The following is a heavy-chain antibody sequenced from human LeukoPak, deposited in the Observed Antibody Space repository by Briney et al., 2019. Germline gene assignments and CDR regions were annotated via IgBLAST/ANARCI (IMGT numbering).Heavy chain of an antibody. V-gene: IGHV4-34*01. J-gene: IGHJ2*01. D-gene: IGHD6-13*01. CDR2: INHGGST. CDR3: ARGDSSSPPAFRYFDL. CDR1: GGSFRGNY. Sequence: PWETLFVTGAVQGGSFRGNYWSSVRPPPPNGLECSCAINHGGSTNYNPSLKSRVTISVDTSKNQFSLKLSSVTAADTAVYYCARGDSSSPPAFRYFDLWGRGTLVTVSS.